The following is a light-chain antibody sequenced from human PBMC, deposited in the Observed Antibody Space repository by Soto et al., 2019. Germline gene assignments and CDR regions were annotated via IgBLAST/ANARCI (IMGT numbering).Light chain of an antibody. CDR1: SSNIGSNT. J-gene: IGLJ2*01. Sequence: QSALTQPPSASGTPGQRVTISCSGSSSNIGSNTVNWYQQLPGTAPKLLIYRNNQRPSGVPDRFSGSKSGTSASLAISGLQSEDEADYYCAAWDDSLNGLFGGGTKVTVL. V-gene: IGLV1-44*01. CDR3: AAWDDSLNGL. CDR2: RNN.